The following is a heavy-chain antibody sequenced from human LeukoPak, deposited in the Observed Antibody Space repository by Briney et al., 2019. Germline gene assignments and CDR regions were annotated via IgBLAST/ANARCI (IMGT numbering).Heavy chain of an antibody. Sequence: SETLSLTCTVSGGSISSSSYYWGWIRQPPGKGLEWIGSIYYSGSTCYNPSLKSRVTISVDTSKNQFSLKLSSVTAADTAVYYCASITVTTHWGQGTLVTVSS. CDR3: ASITVTTH. V-gene: IGHV4-39*01. J-gene: IGHJ4*02. CDR2: IYYSGST. CDR1: GGSISSSSYY. D-gene: IGHD4-17*01.